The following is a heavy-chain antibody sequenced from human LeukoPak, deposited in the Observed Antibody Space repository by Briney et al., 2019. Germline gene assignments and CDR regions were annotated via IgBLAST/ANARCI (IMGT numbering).Heavy chain of an antibody. J-gene: IGHJ3*02. Sequence: GGSLRLSCAASGFTFSSYSMNWVRQAPGKGLEWVSYISSSSSTIYYADSVKGRFTISRDNAENSLYLQMNSLIAEDTAVYYCARSGSSSYWVADAVDIWGHGTMVTVSS. D-gene: IGHD6-13*01. CDR3: ARSGSSSYWVADAVDI. CDR1: GFTFSSYS. CDR2: ISSSSSTI. V-gene: IGHV3-48*01.